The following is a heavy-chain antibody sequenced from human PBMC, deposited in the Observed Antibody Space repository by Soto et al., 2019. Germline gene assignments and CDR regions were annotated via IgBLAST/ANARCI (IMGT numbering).Heavy chain of an antibody. Sequence: QVQLVESGGGVVQPVRSLTHSCAASGFTFTNYVINWVRQAPGKGLEWVALVSYDGTSKYYADSVKGRFTISRDNSKNRLYLQMNSLRTEDTGRYYCARSRGVHNWFDAWGQGTLVTVSS. CDR2: VSYDGTSK. V-gene: IGHV3-30-3*01. J-gene: IGHJ5*02. CDR1: GFTFTNYV. D-gene: IGHD1-26*01. CDR3: ARSRGVHNWFDA.